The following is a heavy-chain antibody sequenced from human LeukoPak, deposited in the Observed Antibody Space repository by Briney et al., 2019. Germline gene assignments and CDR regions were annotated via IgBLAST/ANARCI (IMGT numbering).Heavy chain of an antibody. CDR3: ARDLRISGMVV. J-gene: IGHJ6*03. Sequence: PGGSLRLSCAASGFTFSSYWMHWVRQAPGKGLEWVSSVTSGDYKYYADSLKGRFTISRDNAEDSLYLQMDSLSVDDTAVYYCARDLRISGMVVWGTGTTVTVSS. V-gene: IGHV3-69-1*01. D-gene: IGHD2/OR15-2a*01. CDR1: GFTFSSYW. CDR2: VTSGDYK.